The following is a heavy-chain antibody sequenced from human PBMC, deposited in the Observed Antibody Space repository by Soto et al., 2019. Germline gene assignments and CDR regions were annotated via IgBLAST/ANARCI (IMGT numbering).Heavy chain of an antibody. J-gene: IGHJ5*02. CDR3: ARDSWFGEFLFDP. CDR1: GGTFSSYA. V-gene: IGHV1-69*13. Sequence: SVKVSCKASGGTFSSYAISWVRQAPGQGLEWMGGIIPIFGTANYAQKFQGRVTITADESTSTAYMELSSLRSEDTAVYYCARDSWFGEFLFDPWGQGTLVTGSS. D-gene: IGHD3-10*01. CDR2: IIPIFGTA.